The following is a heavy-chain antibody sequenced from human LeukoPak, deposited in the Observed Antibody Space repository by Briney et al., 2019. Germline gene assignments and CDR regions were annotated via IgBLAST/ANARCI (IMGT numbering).Heavy chain of an antibody. J-gene: IGHJ3*02. D-gene: IGHD1-26*01. Sequence: PGGSLRLSCAASGFIFNSYEMNWVRQAPGKGLEWVSYISGSGLSIYYADSVKGRFTISRDNARNSLYLQMNSLRAEDMALYYCAKDMLPTGELGAFDIWGQGTMVTVSS. CDR3: AKDMLPTGELGAFDI. CDR1: GFIFNSYE. V-gene: IGHV3-48*03. CDR2: ISGSGLSI.